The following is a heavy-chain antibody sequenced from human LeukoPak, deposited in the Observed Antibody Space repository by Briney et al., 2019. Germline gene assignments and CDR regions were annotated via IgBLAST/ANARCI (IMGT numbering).Heavy chain of an antibody. CDR3: GRGFSIVPAGIPDY. Sequence: GGSLRLSCAASGFTFDSYWMHWVRQAPGKGLVWVSRINTDGGSTTYADSVKGRFTISRDNAKNTLYLQMNSLRAEDTAVYYCGRGFSIVPAGIPDYWGLGTLVTVSS. CDR2: INTDGGST. D-gene: IGHD2-2*02. V-gene: IGHV3-74*01. J-gene: IGHJ4*02. CDR1: GFTFDSYW.